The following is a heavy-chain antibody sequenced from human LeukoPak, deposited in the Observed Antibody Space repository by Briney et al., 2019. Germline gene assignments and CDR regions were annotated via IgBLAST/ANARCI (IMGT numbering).Heavy chain of an antibody. V-gene: IGHV1-2*06. CDR1: GYTFTGYY. J-gene: IGHJ2*01. CDR3: ARTHLYRSSWYLDL. D-gene: IGHD3-16*02. Sequence: RASVKVSCKASGYTFTGYYMHWVRQAPGQGLEWKGRINPNSGGTNYAQKFQGRVTMTRDTSISTAYMELSRLRSDDTAVYYCARTHLYRSSWYLDLWGRGTLVTVSS. CDR2: INPNSGGT.